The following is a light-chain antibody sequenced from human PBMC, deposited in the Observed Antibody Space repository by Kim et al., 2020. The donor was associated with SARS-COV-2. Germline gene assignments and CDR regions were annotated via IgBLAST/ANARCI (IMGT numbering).Light chain of an antibody. Sequence: EIVMTQSPATLSVSPGERATLSCGASQSVSSNYLAWYQQKRGLAPRLLIYRASSRATGIPARFSGSGSGTDFTLTISRLEPEDSAVYYCQQYSDSPLTFGRGTRLDIK. J-gene: IGKJ5*01. V-gene: IGKV3D-20*01. CDR2: RAS. CDR1: QSVSSNY. CDR3: QQYSDSPLT.